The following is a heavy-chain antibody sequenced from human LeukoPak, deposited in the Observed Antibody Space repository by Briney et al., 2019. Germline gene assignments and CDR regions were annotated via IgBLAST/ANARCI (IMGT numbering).Heavy chain of an antibody. D-gene: IGHD4-17*01. J-gene: IGHJ6*02. V-gene: IGHV3-74*01. CDR1: GFSFSSYW. CDR2: SNSDGST. Sequence: GGSLRLSCAASGFSFSSYWMHWVRQAPGKGLEWVSRSNSDGSTTYADSVKGRFTISRDNAKNTLFLQMNSLRGEDTAVYYCARDVVGEYDAMGVWGQGTTVTVSS. CDR3: ARDVVGEYDAMGV.